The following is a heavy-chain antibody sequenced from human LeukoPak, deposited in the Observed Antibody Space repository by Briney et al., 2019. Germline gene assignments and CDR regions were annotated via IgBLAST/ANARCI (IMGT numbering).Heavy chain of an antibody. D-gene: IGHD2-21*02. CDR3: ARFPTLPPYSYSIAHYYYYSDT. Sequence: ASVKVSFKASGYTFTSYDINWVRQATGQGLEWMGWMNPNSGNTGYAQKFQGRVTITRNTSISTAYMELSSLRSEDTAVYYCARFPTLPPYSYSIAHYYYYSDTTGNGATVT. CDR1: GYTFTSYD. J-gene: IGHJ6*03. V-gene: IGHV1-8*01. CDR2: MNPNSGNT.